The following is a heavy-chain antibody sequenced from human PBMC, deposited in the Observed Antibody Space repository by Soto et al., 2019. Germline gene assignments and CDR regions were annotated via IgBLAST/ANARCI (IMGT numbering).Heavy chain of an antibody. J-gene: IGHJ4*02. Sequence: GESLKISCKGSGYSFTSYWISWVRQMPGKGLEWMGRIDPSDSYTNYSPSFQGHVTISADKSISTAYLQWSSLKASDIAMYYCARSPRKYSGYDVDYWGQGALVTVSS. CDR3: ARSPRKYSGYDVDY. CDR2: IDPSDSYT. D-gene: IGHD5-12*01. CDR1: GYSFTSYW. V-gene: IGHV5-10-1*01.